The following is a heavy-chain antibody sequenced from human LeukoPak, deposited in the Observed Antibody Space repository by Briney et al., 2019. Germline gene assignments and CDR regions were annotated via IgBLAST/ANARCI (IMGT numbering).Heavy chain of an antibody. Sequence: ASVKVSCKASGYTFTSYGISWVRQAPGQGLEWMGWISAYNGNTNYAQKLQGRVTMTRDTSISTAYMELTRLRSDDTAVYYCARGSYDDTNGYYYDWFDPWGQGTLVTVSS. D-gene: IGHD3-22*01. CDR3: ARGSYDDTNGYYYDWFDP. CDR1: GYTFTSYG. J-gene: IGHJ5*02. CDR2: ISAYNGNT. V-gene: IGHV1-18*01.